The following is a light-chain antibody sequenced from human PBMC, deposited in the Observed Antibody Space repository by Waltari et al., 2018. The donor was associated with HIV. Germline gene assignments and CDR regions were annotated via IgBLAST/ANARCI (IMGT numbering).Light chain of an antibody. CDR2: YKSDSDK. J-gene: IGLJ3*02. CDR1: SGIHAVTYS. Sequence: QAVLTQPASLSASPGASASLICTLRSGIHAVTYSIYWYQQKPGSPPQYLLRYKSDSDKQQGSGVPSRFSGSKDASANAGILLISGLQSEDEADYYCMIWHSSAWVFGGGTKLTVL. V-gene: IGLV5-45*01. CDR3: MIWHSSAWV.